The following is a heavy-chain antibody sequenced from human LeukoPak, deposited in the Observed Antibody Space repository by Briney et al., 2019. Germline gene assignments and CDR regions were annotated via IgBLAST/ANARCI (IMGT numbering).Heavy chain of an antibody. CDR1: GFTFSSYE. D-gene: IGHD3-3*01. Sequence: PGGSLRLSCAASGFTFSSYEMNWVRQAPGKGLEWVSYISSSGSTIYYADSVKGRFTISRDNAKNSLYLQMNSLRAEDTAVYYCARDPRYYDFWSGYLDPGFDYWGQGTLVTVSS. CDR2: ISSSGSTI. V-gene: IGHV3-48*03. CDR3: ARDPRYYDFWSGYLDPGFDY. J-gene: IGHJ4*02.